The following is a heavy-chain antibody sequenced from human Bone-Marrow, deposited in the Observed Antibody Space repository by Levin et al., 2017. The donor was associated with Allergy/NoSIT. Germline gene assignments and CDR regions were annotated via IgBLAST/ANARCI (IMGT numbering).Heavy chain of an antibody. Sequence: GGSLRLSCKASGYTFTSYDINWVRQATGQGLEWMGWMNPNSGNTGYAQKFQGRVTMTRNTSISTAYMELSSLRSEDTAVYYCARGGYSSSFDVWGQGTTVTVSS. D-gene: IGHD6-6*01. CDR3: ARGGYSSSFDV. CDR1: GYTFTSYD. CDR2: MNPNSGNT. V-gene: IGHV1-8*01. J-gene: IGHJ6*02.